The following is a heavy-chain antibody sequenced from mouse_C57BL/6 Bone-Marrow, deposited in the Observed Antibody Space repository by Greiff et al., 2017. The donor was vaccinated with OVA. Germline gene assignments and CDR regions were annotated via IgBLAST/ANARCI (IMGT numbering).Heavy chain of an antibody. V-gene: IGHV2-5*01. D-gene: IGHD1-1*01. CDR1: GFSLTSYG. Sequence: VKLMESGPGLVQPSQSLSITCTVSGFSLTSYGVHWVRQSPGKGLEWLGVIWRGGSTDYNAAFMSRLSITKDNSKSQVFFKMNSLQADDTAIYYCAKKGEITTPFVDYWGQGTSVTVSS. J-gene: IGHJ4*01. CDR3: AKKGEITTPFVDY. CDR2: IWRGGST.